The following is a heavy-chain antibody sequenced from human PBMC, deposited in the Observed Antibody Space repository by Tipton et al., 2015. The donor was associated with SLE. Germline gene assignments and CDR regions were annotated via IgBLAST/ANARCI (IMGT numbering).Heavy chain of an antibody. CDR1: GFTFGDYA. CDR3: TRCPVVYDFWNGKATEPGESDY. CDR2: IRSKAYGGTT. Sequence: SLRLSCTASGFTFGDYAMSWVRQAPGKGLEWVGFIRSKAYGGTTEYAASVKGRFTISRDDSKSIAYLQMNSLKTEDTAVYYCTRCPVVYDFWNGKATEPGESDYWGQGTLVTVSS. J-gene: IGHJ4*02. V-gene: IGHV3-49*04. D-gene: IGHD3-3*01.